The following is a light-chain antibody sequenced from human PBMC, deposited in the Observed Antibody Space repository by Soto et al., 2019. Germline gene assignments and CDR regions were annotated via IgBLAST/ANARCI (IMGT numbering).Light chain of an antibody. CDR1: GSDVAGYNY. Sequence: QSALTQPASVPGSPGQSITISCTGTGSDVAGYNYVSWYQHHPGKAPKLLIHDVSHRPSGVSNRFSGSKSGNTASLTISGLQAEDEADYYCTSYTSSSLYVFGTGTKLTVL. CDR3: TSYTSSSLYV. J-gene: IGLJ1*01. CDR2: DVS. V-gene: IGLV2-14*03.